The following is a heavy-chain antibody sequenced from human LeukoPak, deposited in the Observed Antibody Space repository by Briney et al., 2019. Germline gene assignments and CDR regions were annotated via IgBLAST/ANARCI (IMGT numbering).Heavy chain of an antibody. V-gene: IGHV4-39*01. CDR1: GGSFSSTTYY. Sequence: SETLSLTCSISGGSFSSTTYYWAWIRQPPGKGLEYIASISYSVETYYDPALMSRVTISVDTSKNQRSLRMASVAAAYTAIYYCARFNVLSMATNLYHWGQGILVTVSA. D-gene: IGHD5-24*01. CDR3: ARFNVLSMATNLYH. CDR2: ISYSVET. J-gene: IGHJ5*02.